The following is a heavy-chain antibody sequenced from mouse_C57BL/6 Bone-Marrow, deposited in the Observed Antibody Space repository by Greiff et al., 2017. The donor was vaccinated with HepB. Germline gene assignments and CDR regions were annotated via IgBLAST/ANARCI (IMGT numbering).Heavy chain of an antibody. CDR1: GIDFSRYW. CDR3: ARIYYDYDGYFDV. CDR2: INPDSSTI. V-gene: IGHV4-1*01. Sequence: EVKLMESGGGLVQPGGSLKLSCAASGIDFSRYWMSWVRRAPGKGLEWIGEINPDSSTINYAPSLKDKFIISRDNAKKTLYLQMSKVRSEDTALYYCARIYYDYDGYFDVWGTGTTVTVSS. D-gene: IGHD2-4*01. J-gene: IGHJ1*03.